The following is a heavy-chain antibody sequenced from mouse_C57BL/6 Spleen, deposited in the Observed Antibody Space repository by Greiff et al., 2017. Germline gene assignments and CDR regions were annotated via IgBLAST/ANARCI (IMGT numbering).Heavy chain of an antibody. CDR2: IYPGSGST. Sequence: QVQLQQPGAELVKPGASVKMSCKASGYTFTSYWITWVQQRPGQGLEWIGDIYPGSGSTNYNEKFKSKATLTVDTSSSTAYMQLSSLTSEDSAVYYGARWVVATESWYFDVWGTGTTVTVSS. CDR1: GYTFTSYW. CDR3: ARWVVATESWYFDV. D-gene: IGHD1-1*01. J-gene: IGHJ1*03. V-gene: IGHV1-55*01.